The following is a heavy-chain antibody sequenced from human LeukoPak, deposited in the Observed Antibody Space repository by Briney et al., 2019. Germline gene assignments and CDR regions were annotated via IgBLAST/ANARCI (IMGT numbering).Heavy chain of an antibody. D-gene: IGHD3-10*01. J-gene: IGHJ4*02. CDR2: IYYSGRT. CDR1: GYSVSSDYF. Sequence: SETLSLTCAVSGYSVSSDYFWGWVRQPPGKGLQWIGCIYYSGRTYYNPSLKSRLTISMDTSKNQFSLELTSVTATDTAVYYCARYHGSRDPYTFGSWGQGTLVTVSS. CDR3: ARYHGSRDPYTFGS. V-gene: IGHV4-38-2*01.